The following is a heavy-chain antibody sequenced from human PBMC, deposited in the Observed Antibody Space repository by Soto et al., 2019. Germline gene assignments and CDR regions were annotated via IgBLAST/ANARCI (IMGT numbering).Heavy chain of an antibody. D-gene: IGHD2-2*01. CDR1: GGFNSYS. V-gene: IGHV1-69*06. CDR2: IIPIFATP. CDR3: ARGGPVIIPAATNWFDP. J-gene: IGHJ5*02. Sequence: QVQLVQSGAEVKKPGSSVKVSCKGSGGFNSYSISWVRQAPGQGPEWMGGIIPIFATPTYAQKFQGRGTITADKSTSTAYMELSRLTSEATAVYYCARGGPVIIPAATNWFDPWGQGTLVSVSS.